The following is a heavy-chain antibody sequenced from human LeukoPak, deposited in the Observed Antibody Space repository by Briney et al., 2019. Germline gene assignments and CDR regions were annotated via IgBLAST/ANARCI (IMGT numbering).Heavy chain of an antibody. Sequence: SETLSLTCTVSGGSISSYYRSWIRQPPGKGLEWIGYIYYSGSTNYNPSLKSRVTISVDTSKNQFSLRLSSVTAADTAVYYCARVTGYLIEDYFDYWGQGTLVTVSS. J-gene: IGHJ4*02. V-gene: IGHV4-59*01. CDR1: GGSISSYY. CDR2: IYYSGST. CDR3: ARVTGYLIEDYFDY. D-gene: IGHD3-22*01.